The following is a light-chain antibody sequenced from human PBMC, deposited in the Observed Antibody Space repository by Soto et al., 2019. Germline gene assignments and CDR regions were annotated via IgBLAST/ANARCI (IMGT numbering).Light chain of an antibody. CDR2: AGS. Sequence: DIQMTQSPSSLSASVGDKVTITCRASQTISNYLNWYQQQPGKAPNVVIYAGSSLRSGVPSRFSGSGSGTDFTLTISSLRPEDFAIYYCQQSYNTPYTFGQGTTLEI. CDR1: QTISNY. J-gene: IGKJ2*01. V-gene: IGKV1-39*01. CDR3: QQSYNTPYT.